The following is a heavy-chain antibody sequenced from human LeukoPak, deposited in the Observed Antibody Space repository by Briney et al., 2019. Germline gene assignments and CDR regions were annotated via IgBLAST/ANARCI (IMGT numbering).Heavy chain of an antibody. D-gene: IGHD6-19*01. Sequence: GGSLRLSCAASGFTVSGNYMTWVRQVPGKGLEWVSILYSGGTTYYADSVKGRFTISIDNSKNTLYLQMNSLRAEDTAVYYCARYFSGWSWGYWGQGTLVTVSS. CDR3: ARYFSGWSWGY. CDR1: GFTVSGNY. CDR2: LYSGGTT. J-gene: IGHJ4*02. V-gene: IGHV3-53*01.